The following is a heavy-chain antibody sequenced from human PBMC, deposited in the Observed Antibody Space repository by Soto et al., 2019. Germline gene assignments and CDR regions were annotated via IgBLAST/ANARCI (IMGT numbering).Heavy chain of an antibody. J-gene: IGHJ5*02. CDR2: IYYSGST. CDR3: ARRPGAGPVNWFDP. Sequence: QLQLQESGPGLVKPSETLSLTCTVSGGSISSSSYYWGWIRQPPGKGLEWIGSIYYSGSTYYNPSLKSRVTLSVATSKTQFSLKLSSVTAADTAVYYCARRPGAGPVNWFDPWGQGTLVTVSS. CDR1: GGSISSSSYY. V-gene: IGHV4-39*01. D-gene: IGHD3-10*01.